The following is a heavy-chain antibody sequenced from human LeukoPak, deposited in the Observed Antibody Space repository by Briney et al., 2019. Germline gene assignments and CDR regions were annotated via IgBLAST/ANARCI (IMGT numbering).Heavy chain of an antibody. V-gene: IGHV3-30-3*01. CDR3: ASGEMATITTGY. CDR1: GFTFSSFA. D-gene: IGHD5-24*01. J-gene: IGHJ4*02. CDR2: ISYDGSNK. Sequence: GGPLSPSFAASGFTFSSFARHWVGRAPAKGLEWVAVISYDGSNKYYADSVKGRFTISRDNSKNTLYLQMNSLRAEDAAVYYCASGEMATITTGYWGQGTLVTVSS.